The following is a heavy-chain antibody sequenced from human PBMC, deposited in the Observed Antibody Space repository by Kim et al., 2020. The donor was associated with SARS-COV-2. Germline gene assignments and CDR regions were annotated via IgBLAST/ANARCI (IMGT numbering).Heavy chain of an antibody. CDR2: SN. Sequence: SNYYNPSLKRRVTISVDTSKNQFSLRLSSVTAADTAVYYCASDGYSYGRDWGQGTLVTVSS. CDR3: ASDGYSYGRD. D-gene: IGHD5-18*01. J-gene: IGHJ4*02. V-gene: IGHV4-39*01.